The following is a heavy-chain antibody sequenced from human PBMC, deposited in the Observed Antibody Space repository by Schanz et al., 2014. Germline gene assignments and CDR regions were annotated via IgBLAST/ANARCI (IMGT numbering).Heavy chain of an antibody. D-gene: IGHD6-6*01. V-gene: IGHV1-18*01. J-gene: IGHJ6*02. CDR1: GYTFTSSG. CDR3: ARDRGHVEQLVLEWYYAMDV. CDR2: INAGNGNT. Sequence: QVQLVQSGPEVTKPGASVKVSCKASGYTFTSSGFSWVRQAPGQGLEWMGWINAGNGNTKCSQKFQGRVTITRDTSASNTSMEMSSLRSEDTAVYYYARDRGHVEQLVLEWYYAMDVWGQGTTVAVSS.